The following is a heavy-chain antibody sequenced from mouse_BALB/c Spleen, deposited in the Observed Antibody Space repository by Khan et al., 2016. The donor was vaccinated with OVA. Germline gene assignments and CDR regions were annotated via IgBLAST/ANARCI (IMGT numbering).Heavy chain of an antibody. CDR3: ASSQLELRFDY. D-gene: IGHD3-1*01. V-gene: IGHV1-54*01. Sequence: VQLQESGAELVGPGTSVKVSCKASGYAFTSYLIEWVNQRPGPGLEWIGLINPGNGITNYNEKFRGKATLTADKSSTTAYMQFSRRTSDDAAVYFCASSQLELRFDYWGQGTTLTVSS. CDR1: GYAFTSYL. CDR2: INPGNGIT. J-gene: IGHJ2*01.